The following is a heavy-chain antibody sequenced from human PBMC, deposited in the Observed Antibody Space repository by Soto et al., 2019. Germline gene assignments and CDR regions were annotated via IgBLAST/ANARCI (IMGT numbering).Heavy chain of an antibody. J-gene: IGHJ4*02. CDR3: TRVAAAGPFDY. CDR2: IRSKAYGGTT. CDR1: GFTFGDYA. V-gene: IGHV3-49*04. Sequence: RRLSCTASGFTFGDYAMSWVRQAPGKGLEWVGFIRSKAYGGTTEYAASVKGRFTISRDDSKSIAYLQMNSLKTEDTAVYYCTRVAAAGPFDYWGQGTLVTVSS. D-gene: IGHD6-13*01.